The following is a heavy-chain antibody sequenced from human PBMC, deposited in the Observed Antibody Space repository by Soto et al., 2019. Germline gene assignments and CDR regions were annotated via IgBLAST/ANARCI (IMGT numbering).Heavy chain of an antibody. CDR2: IYWDDDK. D-gene: IGHD3-22*01. Sequence: SGPTLVHPTQTLTLPCTFSGFSLSTSGVGVGWIRQPPGKALEWLALIYWDDDKRYSPSLKSRLTITKDTSKNQVVLTMTNMDPVDTATYYCGHTHEVYDSSGYYDRWGQGTLVTVSS. CDR3: GHTHEVYDSSGYYDR. CDR1: GFSLSTSGVG. V-gene: IGHV2-5*02. J-gene: IGHJ5*02.